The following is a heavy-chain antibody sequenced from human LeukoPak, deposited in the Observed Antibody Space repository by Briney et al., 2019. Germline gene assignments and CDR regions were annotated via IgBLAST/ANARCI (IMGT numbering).Heavy chain of an antibody. CDR1: EISFTNYG. J-gene: IGHJ3*01. Sequence: GGSLRPSCAASEISFTNYGMHWVRQAPGKGLEWVAFIRYDGSNKYYADSVQGRFTISTDNSKNTLYLQMNSLRAEDTAVYYCAKGHHRDGYDAFDLWGQGTMVTVSS. CDR3: AKGHHRDGYDAFDL. V-gene: IGHV3-30*02. D-gene: IGHD5-24*01. CDR2: IRYDGSNK.